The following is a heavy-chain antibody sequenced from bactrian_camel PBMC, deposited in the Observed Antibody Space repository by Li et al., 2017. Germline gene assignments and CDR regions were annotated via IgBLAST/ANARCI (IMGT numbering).Heavy chain of an antibody. CDR2: IDSDGLA. Sequence: QLVESGGGSVQVGGSLRLSCAASGLTYSSYCMGWFRQAPGKEREGVAVIDSDGLAKYADSVKGRFTISQDNAKNTLYLQMNSLKPEDTAMYYCAAGGGNGAFCYTGERSMDYWGQGTQVTVS. CDR3: AAGGGNGAFCYTGERSMDY. D-gene: IGHD2*01. V-gene: IGHV3S10*01. J-gene: IGHJ4*01. CDR1: GLTYSSYC.